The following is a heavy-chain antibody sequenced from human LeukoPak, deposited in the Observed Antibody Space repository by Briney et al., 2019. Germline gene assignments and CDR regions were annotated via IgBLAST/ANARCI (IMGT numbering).Heavy chain of an antibody. D-gene: IGHD2-2*01. Sequence: SQTLSLACAISGDSVSSNSAAWTWIRQSPSRGLEWLGGTYYRSTWYNDYAVSVRSRISINPDTSKNQFSLQLSSMTPEDTAIYYCARADTSSWHKFDYWGQGVLVTVSS. CDR3: ARADTSSWHKFDY. CDR1: GDSVSSNSAA. J-gene: IGHJ4*02. CDR2: TYYRSTWYN. V-gene: IGHV6-1*01.